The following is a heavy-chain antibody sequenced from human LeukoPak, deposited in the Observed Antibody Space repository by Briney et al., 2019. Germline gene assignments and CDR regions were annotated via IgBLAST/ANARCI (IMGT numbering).Heavy chain of an antibody. CDR1: GFTFSSYG. D-gene: IGHD6-13*01. V-gene: IGHV3-30*03. CDR3: ATYSTPDY. CDR2: ISYDGSNK. J-gene: IGHJ4*02. Sequence: GGSLRLSCAASGFTFSSYGMHWVRQAPGKALEWVALISYDGSNKYYADSVKGRFTISRDSSKETLYLQMNSLRAEDTAVYYCATYSTPDYWGQGTLVTVSS.